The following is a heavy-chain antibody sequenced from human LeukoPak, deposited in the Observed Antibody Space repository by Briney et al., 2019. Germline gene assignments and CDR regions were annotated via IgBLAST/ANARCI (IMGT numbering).Heavy chain of an antibody. V-gene: IGHV3-73*01. CDR2: IRSKANSYAT. Sequence: GGSLRLSYAASGFTFSGSAMHWVRQASGKGLEWVGRIRSKANSYATAYAASVKGRFTISRDDSKNTAYLQMNSLKTEATAVYYCTVIALPTYWGQGTLVTVSS. D-gene: IGHD3-3*02. CDR3: TVIALPTY. CDR1: GFTFSGSA. J-gene: IGHJ4*02.